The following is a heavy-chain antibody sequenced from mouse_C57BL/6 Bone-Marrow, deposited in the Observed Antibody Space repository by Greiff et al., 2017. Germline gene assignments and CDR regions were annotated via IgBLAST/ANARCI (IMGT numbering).Heavy chain of an antibody. V-gene: IGHV1-47*01. Sequence: VHLVESGAELVKPGASVKMSCKASGYTFTTYPIEWMKQNHGKSLEWIGNFHPYNDDTKYNEKFKGKATLTVEKSSSTVYLELSRLTSDDSAVYYCARGLGRVAWFAYWGQGTLVTVSA. CDR1: GYTFTTYP. CDR3: ARGLGRVAWFAY. D-gene: IGHD4-1*01. CDR2: FHPYNDDT. J-gene: IGHJ3*01.